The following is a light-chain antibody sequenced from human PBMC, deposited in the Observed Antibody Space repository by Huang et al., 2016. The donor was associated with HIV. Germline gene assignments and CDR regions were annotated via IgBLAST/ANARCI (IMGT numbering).Light chain of an antibody. V-gene: IGKV3-15*01. Sequence: EIVMTQSPATLSVSPGERATLSCRASQSGNSDLAWYQQKFGQGPRLLLSAASTRAAGIPARFSGSGSGTEFTLTISDLQSEDFAVYYCQQYQSWPPTFGRGTKVEVK. CDR2: AAS. CDR1: QSGNSD. CDR3: QQYQSWPPT. J-gene: IGKJ1*01.